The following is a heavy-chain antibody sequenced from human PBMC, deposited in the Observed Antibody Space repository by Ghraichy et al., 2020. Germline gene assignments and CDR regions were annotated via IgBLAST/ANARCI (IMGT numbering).Heavy chain of an antibody. J-gene: IGHJ6*02. V-gene: IGHV3-33*08. CDR1: GFTFSSYG. D-gene: IGHD5-24*01. Sequence: GGSLRLSCAAFGFTFSSYGMHWVRQAPGKGLEWVAVIWYDGSNKYYADSVKGRFTISRDNSKNTLYLQMNSLRAEDTAVYYCARDPGSRDGYSKYYYYGMDVWGQGTTVTVSS. CDR2: IWYDGSNK. CDR3: ARDPGSRDGYSKYYYYGMDV.